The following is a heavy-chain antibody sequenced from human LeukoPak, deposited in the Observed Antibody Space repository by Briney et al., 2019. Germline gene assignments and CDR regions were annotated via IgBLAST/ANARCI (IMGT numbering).Heavy chain of an antibody. CDR1: GFSFSSYA. Sequence: GGSLRLSCAASGFSFSSYAMTWVRQAPGKGLEWVSVITGSGGSTYYADSVKGRYTISRDNSKNTLYLQMNSLRVEDTAVYYCAKDRRFGDYGAFEYWGQGTLVTVSS. CDR3: AKDRRFGDYGAFEY. D-gene: IGHD4-17*01. V-gene: IGHV3-23*01. J-gene: IGHJ4*02. CDR2: ITGSGGST.